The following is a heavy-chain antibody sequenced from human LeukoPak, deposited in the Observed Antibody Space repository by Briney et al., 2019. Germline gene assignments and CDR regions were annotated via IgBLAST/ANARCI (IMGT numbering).Heavy chain of an antibody. J-gene: IGHJ2*01. Sequence: SGTLSLTCAVSGGSISSGDYYWSWIRQPPGKGLEWIGHTHYSGSTYYNSSLKSRVTISVDTSKNQFSLKLTSVTAADTAVYYCAREAFSCSGGRCSNWYFDLWGRGTLVTVSS. V-gene: IGHV4-30-4*08. D-gene: IGHD2-15*01. CDR1: GGSISSGDYY. CDR2: THYSGST. CDR3: AREAFSCSGGRCSNWYFDL.